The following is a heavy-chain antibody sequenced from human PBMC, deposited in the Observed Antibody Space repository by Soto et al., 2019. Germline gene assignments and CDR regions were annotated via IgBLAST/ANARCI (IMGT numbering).Heavy chain of an antibody. J-gene: IGHJ4*02. D-gene: IGHD5-18*01. V-gene: IGHV1-69*01. Sequence: VQLVQSGAEVKQPGSSVTVSCKASGGTFSSYAISWVRQAPGQGLEWMGGIIPIFGTANYAQKFQGRVTITADESTSTADMELSSLRSEDTAVYYCARAGPEHTAMEYWGQGTLVTVSS. CDR3: ARAGPEHTAMEY. CDR2: IIPIFGTA. CDR1: GGTFSSYA.